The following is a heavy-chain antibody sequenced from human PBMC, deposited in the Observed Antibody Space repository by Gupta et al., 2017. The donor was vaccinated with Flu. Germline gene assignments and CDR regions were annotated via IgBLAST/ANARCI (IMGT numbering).Heavy chain of an antibody. CDR1: GFTFSNYG. CDR2: TSAYNGES. D-gene: IGHD3-22*01. Sequence: QVQLVQSGGEVKKPGASVRVSCKTSGFTFSNYGFHWVRQGPGQGLEWVGWTSAYNGESHYAQKFQGRVSMATDKSTSTAYMELRSLTPDDTATYFCARGSSVNAQSEFWGQGTLVTVSP. CDR3: ARGSSVNAQSEF. J-gene: IGHJ4*02. V-gene: IGHV1-18*01.